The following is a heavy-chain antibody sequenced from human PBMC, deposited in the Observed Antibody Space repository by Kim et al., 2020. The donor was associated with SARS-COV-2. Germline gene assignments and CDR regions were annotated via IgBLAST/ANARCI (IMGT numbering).Heavy chain of an antibody. CDR2: INHDGNI. V-gene: IGHV4-4*02. J-gene: IGHJ6*02. Sequence: SETLSLTCVVSGGSINTYDWWNWVRQPPGTGLEWIGEINHDGNINYNPSIKSRVSISIDKSKNQFSLKLTSVTAADTAVYFCARDRVLRGTVNPYYYYGIDVWGQGTPVKVSS. CDR1: GGSINTYDW. CDR3: ARDRVLRGTVNPYYYYGIDV. D-gene: IGHD3-10*01.